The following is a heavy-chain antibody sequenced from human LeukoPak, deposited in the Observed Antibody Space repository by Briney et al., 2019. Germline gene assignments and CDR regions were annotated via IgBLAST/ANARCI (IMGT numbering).Heavy chain of an antibody. V-gene: IGHV3-30*18. J-gene: IGHJ4*02. CDR3: AKGGIQLPLDY. Sequence: GGSLRLSSAASGFTFSSYGMHWVRQAPGKGLEWVAVISYDGSNKYYADSVKGRFTISRDNSKNTLYLQMNSLRAEDTAVYYCAKGGIQLPLDYWGQGTLVTVSS. CDR1: GFTFSSYG. CDR2: ISYDGSNK. D-gene: IGHD5-18*01.